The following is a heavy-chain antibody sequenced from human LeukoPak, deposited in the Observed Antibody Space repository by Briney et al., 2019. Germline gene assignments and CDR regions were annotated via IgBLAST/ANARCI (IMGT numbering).Heavy chain of an antibody. CDR3: AKDSHITMIVVVPLDYFDY. V-gene: IGHV3-23*01. CDR1: GFTLSSYA. CDR2: ISGSGGST. J-gene: IGHJ4*02. D-gene: IGHD3-22*01. Sequence: PGGSLRLSCAASGFTLSSYAMSWVRQAPGKGLEWVSAISGSGGSTYYADSVKGRFTISRDNSKNTLYLQMNSLRAEDTAVYYCAKDSHITMIVVVPLDYFDYWGQGTLVTVSS.